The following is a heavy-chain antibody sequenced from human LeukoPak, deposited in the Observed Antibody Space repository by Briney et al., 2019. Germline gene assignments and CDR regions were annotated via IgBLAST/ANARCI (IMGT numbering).Heavy chain of an antibody. J-gene: IGHJ5*02. V-gene: IGHV4-59*08. CDR1: GGSISSYY. CDR3: ARGGAAAGWMVFDP. Sequence: PSETLSLTCTVSGGSISSYYWSWTRQPPGKGLEWIGYIYYSGSTNYNPSLKSRVTISVDTSKNQFSLKLSSVTAADTAVYYCARGGAAAGWMVFDPWGQGTLVTVS. D-gene: IGHD6-13*01. CDR2: IYYSGST.